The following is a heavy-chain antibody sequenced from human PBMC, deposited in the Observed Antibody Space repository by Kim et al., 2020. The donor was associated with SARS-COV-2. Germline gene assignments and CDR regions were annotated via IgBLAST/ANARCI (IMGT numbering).Heavy chain of an antibody. V-gene: IGHV3-7*01. CDR2: IKQDGSEK. D-gene: IGHD5-12*01. CDR1: GFTFSSYW. J-gene: IGHJ6*02. CDR3: ARDNRGPGGYSGYGPLSYYYYYGMDV. Sequence: GGSLRLSCAASGFTFSSYWMSWVRQAPGKGLEWVANIKQDGSEKYYVDSVKGRFTISRDNAKNSLYLQMNSLRAEDTAVYYCARDNRGPGGYSGYGPLSYYYYYGMDVWGQGTTVTVSS.